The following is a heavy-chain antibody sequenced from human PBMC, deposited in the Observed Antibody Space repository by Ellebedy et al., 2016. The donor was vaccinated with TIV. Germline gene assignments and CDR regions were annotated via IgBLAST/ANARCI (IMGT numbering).Heavy chain of an antibody. CDR1: GGSISSYY. CDR2: IYHSGST. J-gene: IGHJ4*02. D-gene: IGHD6-19*01. Sequence: MPSETLSLTCTVSGGSISSYYWSWIRQPPGKGLDWIGEIYHSGSTNYSPSLKSRVTISVDKSKSQFSLKPNSVTAADTAVYYCSKAVAGYFDYWGQGTLVTVSS. CDR3: SKAVAGYFDY. V-gene: IGHV4-59*12.